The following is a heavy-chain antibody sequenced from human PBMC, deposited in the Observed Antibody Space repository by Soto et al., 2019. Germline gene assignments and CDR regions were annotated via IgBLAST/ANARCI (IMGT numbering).Heavy chain of an antibody. J-gene: IGHJ6*02. Sequence: QVQLVESGGGVVQPGRSLRLSCADSGFTFSSYAMHWVRQAPGKGLEWVAVISYDGSNKYYADSVKGRFTISRDNSKNTLYLQMNSLRAEDTAVYYCAREYSSSATHHKFYYYYYYGMDVWGQGTTVTVSS. CDR1: GFTFSSYA. CDR2: ISYDGSNK. D-gene: IGHD6-6*01. V-gene: IGHV3-30-3*01. CDR3: AREYSSSATHHKFYYYYYYGMDV.